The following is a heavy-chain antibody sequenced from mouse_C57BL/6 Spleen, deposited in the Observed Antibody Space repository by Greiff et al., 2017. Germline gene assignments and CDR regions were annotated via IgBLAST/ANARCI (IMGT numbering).Heavy chain of an antibody. J-gene: IGHJ4*01. CDR1: GYTFTSYW. CDR3: ARCYDYDLYAMDY. V-gene: IGHV1-55*01. Sequence: QVQLQQPGAELVKPGASVKMSCKASGYTFTSYWITWVKQRPGQGLEWIGDIYPGSGSTNYNEKFKRKATLTVDTSSSTAYMQLSSLTSEDSAVYYCARCYDYDLYAMDYWGQGTSVTVSS. CDR2: IYPGSGST. D-gene: IGHD2-4*01.